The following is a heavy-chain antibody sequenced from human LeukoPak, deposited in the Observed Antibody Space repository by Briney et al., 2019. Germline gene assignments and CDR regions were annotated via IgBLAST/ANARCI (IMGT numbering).Heavy chain of an antibody. V-gene: IGHV1-69*01. D-gene: IGHD3-3*01. CDR1: GGTFSSYA. CDR3: ARGGSRITIFGVDKGEFDY. Sequence: SVKVSCKASGGTFSSYAISWMRQAPGQGLEWMGGIIPIFGTANYAQKFQGRVTITADEPTSTAYMELSSLRSEDTGVYYCARGGSRITIFGVDKGEFDYWGQGTLVTVSS. CDR2: IIPIFGTA. J-gene: IGHJ4*02.